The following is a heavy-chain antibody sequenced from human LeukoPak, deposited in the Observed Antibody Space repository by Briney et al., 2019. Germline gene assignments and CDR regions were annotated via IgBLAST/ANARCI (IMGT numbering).Heavy chain of an antibody. CDR3: AKDREDAEYYFDY. CDR2: ISGSGGST. V-gene: IGHV3-23*01. J-gene: IGHJ4*02. D-gene: IGHD2-2*01. Sequence: GGSLRLSCAASGFTFSSYAMSWVRQAPGKGLEWVSAISGSGGSTYYADSVKGRFTISRHNSKNTLDLQMNSLRAEDTAVYYCAKDREDAEYYFDYWGQGTLVTVSS. CDR1: GFTFSSYA.